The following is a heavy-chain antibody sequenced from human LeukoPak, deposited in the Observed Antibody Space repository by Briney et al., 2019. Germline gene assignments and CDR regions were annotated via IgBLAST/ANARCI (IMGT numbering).Heavy chain of an antibody. D-gene: IGHD1-26*01. CDR3: VRAPESGSYPFDY. CDR2: IYYSGST. J-gene: IGHJ4*02. CDR1: GGSISSGGYY. Sequence: SETLSLTCTVSGGSISSGGYYWSWIRQHPGKGLEWIGYIYYSGSTYYNPSLKSRVTISVDTSKNQFSLKLSSVTAADTAVYYCVRAPESGSYPFDYWGQGTLVTVSS. V-gene: IGHV4-31*03.